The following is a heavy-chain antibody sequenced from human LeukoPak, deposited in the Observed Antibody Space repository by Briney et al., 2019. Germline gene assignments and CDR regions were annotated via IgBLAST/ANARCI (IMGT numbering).Heavy chain of an antibody. CDR2: IYYSGST. V-gene: IGHV4-59*08. D-gene: IGHD6-13*01. CDR1: GXSISSYY. J-gene: IGHJ4*02. CDR3: ARGRKQQAFDY. Sequence: SETLSLTCTVSGXSISSYYWSWIRQPPGKGLEWIGYIYYSGSTNYNPSLKSRVTISVDTSKNQFSLKLSSVTAADTAVYYCARGRKQQAFDYWGQGTLVTVSS.